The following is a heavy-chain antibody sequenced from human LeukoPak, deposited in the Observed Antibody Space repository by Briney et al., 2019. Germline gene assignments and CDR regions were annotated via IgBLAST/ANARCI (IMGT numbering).Heavy chain of an antibody. Sequence: GRSLRLSCAVSGFIFSNYAMHWVRQAPGMGLEWVAVISYDGINKYYADSVKGRFTISRDNSRNTLYLQMNSLRPDDSAVYYCASSSLHCSAGNCPSLADEYWGQGTLVTVSS. D-gene: IGHD2-15*01. V-gene: IGHV3-30*04. CDR1: GFIFSNYA. CDR2: ISYDGINK. CDR3: ASSSLHCSAGNCPSLADEY. J-gene: IGHJ4*02.